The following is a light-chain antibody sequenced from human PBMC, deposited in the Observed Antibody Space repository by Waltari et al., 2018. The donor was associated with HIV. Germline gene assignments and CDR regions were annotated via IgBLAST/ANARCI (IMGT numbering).Light chain of an antibody. CDR2: DVT. CDR3: CSYAGSYTYV. V-gene: IGLV2-11*01. CDR1: SSDVGGYNY. Sequence: QSALTQPRSVSGSPGQSVTISCTGTSSDVGGYNYVSWYQQHPDKAPKFIIYDVTKRPSVVPDRFSGSKSGDTASLTISGLQAEDEADYYCCSYAGSYTYVFGSGTKVTVL. J-gene: IGLJ1*01.